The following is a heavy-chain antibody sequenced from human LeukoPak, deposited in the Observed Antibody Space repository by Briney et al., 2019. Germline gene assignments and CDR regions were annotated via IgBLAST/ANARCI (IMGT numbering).Heavy chain of an antibody. CDR2: MNPNSGNT. CDR1: GYTFTSYD. CDR3: ARAYGSGSYYNWFDP. J-gene: IGHJ5*02. D-gene: IGHD3-10*01. Sequence: ASVKVSCKASGYTFTSYDINWVRQATGQGLEWMGWMNPNSGNTNYAQKLQGRVTMTTDTSTSTAYMELRSLRSDDTAVYYCARAYGSGSYYNWFDPWGQGTLVTVSS. V-gene: IGHV1-18*01.